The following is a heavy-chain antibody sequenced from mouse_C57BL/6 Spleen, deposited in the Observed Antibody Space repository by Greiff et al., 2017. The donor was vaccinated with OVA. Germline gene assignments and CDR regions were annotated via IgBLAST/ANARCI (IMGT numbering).Heavy chain of an antibody. V-gene: IGHV1-55*01. CDR3: ARERSTIVTTTVDY. CDR1: GYTFTSYW. CDR2: IYPGSGST. Sequence: VQLQQPGAELVKPGASVKMSCKASGYTFTSYWITWVKQRPGQGLAWIGDIYPGSGSTNYNEKFKSKSTLTVDKSSRTAYMQLSSLTSEDSAVYYCARERSTIVTTTVDYWGQGTTLTVSS. J-gene: IGHJ2*01. D-gene: IGHD2-2*01.